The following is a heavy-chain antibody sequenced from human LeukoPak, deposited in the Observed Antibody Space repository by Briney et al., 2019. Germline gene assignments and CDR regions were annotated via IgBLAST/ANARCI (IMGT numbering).Heavy chain of an antibody. D-gene: IGHD3-10*01. CDR2: IYSGGST. J-gene: IGHJ4*02. V-gene: IGHV3-53*01. CDR3: AIGPITMVRGVIIFGDY. Sequence: GGSLRLSCAASGFTVSSNYMSWVRQAPGKGLEWVSVIYSGGSTYYADSVKGRFTISRDNSKNTLYLQMNSLRAEDTAVYYCAIGPITMVRGVIIFGDYWGQGTLVTVSS. CDR1: GFTVSSNY.